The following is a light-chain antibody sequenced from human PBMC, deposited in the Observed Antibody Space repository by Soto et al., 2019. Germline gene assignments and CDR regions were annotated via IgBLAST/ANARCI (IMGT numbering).Light chain of an antibody. J-gene: IGLJ1*01. V-gene: IGLV2-14*03. Sequence: QSVLTQPASVSGSPGQSITISCTGTSSDVGGYNYVSWYQQHPGKAPKLMIYDVRNRPSGVSNRFSGSKSVNTASLTISGLQAEDEADYYCSSYTTISTYVFGTGTQLTV. CDR3: SSYTTISTYV. CDR1: SSDVGGYNY. CDR2: DVR.